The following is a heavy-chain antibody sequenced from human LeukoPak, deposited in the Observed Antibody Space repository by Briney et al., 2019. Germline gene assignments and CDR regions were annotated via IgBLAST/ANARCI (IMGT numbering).Heavy chain of an antibody. CDR2: INPNSGGT. CDR1: GSTLTGYY. Sequence: ASVKVSCKASGSTLTGYYMHWVRRAPGQGLEWMGWINPNSGGTNYAQKFQGRVTMTRDTSISTAYMELSRLRSDDTAVYYCARELLYDFWSVSGAFDIWGQGTMVTVSS. CDR3: ARELLYDFWSVSGAFDI. D-gene: IGHD3-3*01. V-gene: IGHV1-2*02. J-gene: IGHJ3*02.